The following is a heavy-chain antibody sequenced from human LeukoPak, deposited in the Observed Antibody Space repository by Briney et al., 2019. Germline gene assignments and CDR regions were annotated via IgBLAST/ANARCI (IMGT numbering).Heavy chain of an antibody. J-gene: IGHJ4*02. Sequence: SETLSLTCAVYGGSFSGHYWSWIRQPPGKGLEWIGEINHSGSTNYNPSLKSRVTISVDTSKNQFSLKLSSVTAADTAVYYCARVFKDYYGSGSYYRRLIFFDYWGQGTLVTVSS. D-gene: IGHD3-10*01. CDR1: GGSFSGHY. CDR2: INHSGST. V-gene: IGHV4-34*01. CDR3: ARVFKDYYGSGSYYRRLIFFDY.